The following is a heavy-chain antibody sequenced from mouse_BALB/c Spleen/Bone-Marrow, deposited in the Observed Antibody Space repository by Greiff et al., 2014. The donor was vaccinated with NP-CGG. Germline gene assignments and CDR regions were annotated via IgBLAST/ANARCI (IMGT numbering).Heavy chain of an antibody. D-gene: IGHD1-1*01. V-gene: IGHV1S56*01. CDR3: ARGSSFSYWYFDV. CDR1: GYSFTSYY. CDR2: IYPGDGSS. J-gene: IGHJ1*01. Sequence: QVQLQQSGPELVKPGASVKMSCKASGYSFTSYYIHWVKQRPGQGLEWIGWIYPGDGSSKYNEKLKGKTTLTADKSSSTVYMLISSLTSEDSAIYFCARGSSFSYWYFDVWGAGTTVTVSS.